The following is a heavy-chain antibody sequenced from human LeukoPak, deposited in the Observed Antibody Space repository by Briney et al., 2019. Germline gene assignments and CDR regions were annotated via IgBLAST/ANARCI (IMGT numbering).Heavy chain of an antibody. D-gene: IGHD2-15*01. V-gene: IGHV4-39*07. CDR1: GGSITRNNYY. Sequence: SETLSLTCSVSGGSITRNNYYWGWLRQPPGEGGEWIGTIYSSGSTYYNPSLKSRVTISIDTSKNQFSLRLSSVTAAYTAVYYCARDPAYFSSGSCRLSVRYYYYGMDVWGQGTTVTVSS. J-gene: IGHJ6*02. CDR3: ARDPAYFSSGSCRLSVRYYYYGMDV. CDR2: IYSSGST.